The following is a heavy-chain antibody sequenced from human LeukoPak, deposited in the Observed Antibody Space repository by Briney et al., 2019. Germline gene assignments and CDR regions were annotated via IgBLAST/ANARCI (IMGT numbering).Heavy chain of an antibody. CDR1: GYSISSGYY. Sequence: SETLSLTCTVSGYSISSGYYWGWIRQPPGKGLEWIGSIYHSGSTYYNPSLKSRVTISVDTSKNQFSLKLSSVTAAATAVYYCAREFGELFSYYYYYYMDVWGKGTTVTVSS. D-gene: IGHD3-10*01. J-gene: IGHJ6*03. CDR3: AREFGELFSYYYYYYMDV. CDR2: IYHSGST. V-gene: IGHV4-38-2*02.